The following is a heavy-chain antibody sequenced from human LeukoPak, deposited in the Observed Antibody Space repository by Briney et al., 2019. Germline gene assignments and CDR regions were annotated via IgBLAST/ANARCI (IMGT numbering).Heavy chain of an antibody. CDR2: INPNSGGT. CDR3: ARVGVADCGVDCLGWFDP. Sequence: ASVKVSCKASGYTFTDYYMHWVRQAPGQGLEWMGWINPNSGGTNYAQKFQGRVTMTRDTSISTAYMELGRLRSDDTAAYYCARVGVADCGVDCLGWFDPWGQGTLVTVSS. D-gene: IGHD2-21*02. V-gene: IGHV1-2*02. CDR1: GYTFTDYY. J-gene: IGHJ5*02.